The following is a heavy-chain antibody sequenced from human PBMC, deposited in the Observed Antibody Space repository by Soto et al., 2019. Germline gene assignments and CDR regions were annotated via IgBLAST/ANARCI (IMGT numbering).Heavy chain of an antibody. CDR3: ASRSNYDYVWGSDLDAFDI. V-gene: IGHV3-21*01. J-gene: IGHJ3*02. CDR1: GFTFSSYS. Sequence: GGSLRLSCAASGFTFSSYSMNWVRQAPGKGLEWVSSISSSSSYIYYADSVKGRFTISRDNAKNSLYLQMNSLRAEDTAVYYCASRSNYDYVWGSDLDAFDIWGQGTMVTVSS. CDR2: ISSSSSYI. D-gene: IGHD3-16*01.